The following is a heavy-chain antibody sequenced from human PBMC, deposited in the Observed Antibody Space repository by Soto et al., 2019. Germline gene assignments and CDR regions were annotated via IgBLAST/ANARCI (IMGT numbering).Heavy chain of an antibody. J-gene: IGHJ6*02. CDR2: INAGNGNT. V-gene: IGHV1-3*01. D-gene: IGHD3-16*01. Sequence: GAPVKVSCKASGYTFTSYAMHWVRQAPGQRLEWMGWINAGNGNTKYSQKFQGRVTITADESTSTAYMELNSLRSEDTAVYYCARDRKGLVDGMDVWGQGTTVTVSS. CDR3: ARDRKGLVDGMDV. CDR1: GYTFTSYA.